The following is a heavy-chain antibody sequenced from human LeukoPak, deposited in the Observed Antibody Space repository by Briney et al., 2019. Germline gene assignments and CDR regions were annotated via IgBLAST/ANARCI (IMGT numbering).Heavy chain of an antibody. CDR1: GFNFNNYE. Sequence: GGSLRLSCAASGFNFNNYEMNWVRHAPGKGLEWVSYISSSGATIYYAASVKGRFTISRDNAKNSLSLQMNSLKADDTAVYYCATWSGEGFDYWGQGTLVTVSS. V-gene: IGHV3-48*03. CDR2: ISSSGATI. J-gene: IGHJ4*02. CDR3: ATWSGEGFDY. D-gene: IGHD7-27*01.